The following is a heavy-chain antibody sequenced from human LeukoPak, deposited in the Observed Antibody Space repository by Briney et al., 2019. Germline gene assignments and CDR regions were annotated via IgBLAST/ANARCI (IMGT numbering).Heavy chain of an antibody. CDR3: AREYSSCRDAFDY. Sequence: ASVKVSCKASGYTFTSYAMHWVRQAPGQRLEWMGWINAGNGNTKYSQKFQGRVTITRDTSASTAYMELSSLRSEDTAVYYCAREYSSCRDAFDYWGQGTLVTVSS. D-gene: IGHD6-19*01. J-gene: IGHJ4*02. CDR2: INAGNGNT. V-gene: IGHV1-3*01. CDR1: GYTFTSYA.